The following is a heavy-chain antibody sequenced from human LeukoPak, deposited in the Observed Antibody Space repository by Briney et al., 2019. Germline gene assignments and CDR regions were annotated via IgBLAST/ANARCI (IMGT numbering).Heavy chain of an antibody. Sequence: ASVKVSCKASGYTFTSYGISWVRQAPGQGLEWMGWISAYSGGTNYAQKFQGRVTMTRDTSISTAYMELSRLRSDDTAVYYCARRLYYYGSGIDYWGQGTLVTVSS. J-gene: IGHJ4*02. D-gene: IGHD3-10*01. CDR3: ARRLYYYGSGIDY. V-gene: IGHV1-18*01. CDR1: GYTFTSYG. CDR2: ISAYSGGT.